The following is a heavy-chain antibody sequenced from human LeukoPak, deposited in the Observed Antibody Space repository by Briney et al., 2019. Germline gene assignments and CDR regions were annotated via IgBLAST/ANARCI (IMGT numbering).Heavy chain of an antibody. Sequence: GESLKISCKGSGYSFTSYWIAWVRQMPGKGLEWTGIIYPGDSDTRYSPSFQGQVTISADKSISTAYLQWSSLKASDTAMYYCARRHSYFGSGSYYNPDWYFDLWGRGTLVTVSS. D-gene: IGHD3-10*01. CDR1: GYSFTSYW. V-gene: IGHV5-51*01. CDR2: IYPGDSDT. J-gene: IGHJ2*01. CDR3: ARRHSYFGSGSYYNPDWYFDL.